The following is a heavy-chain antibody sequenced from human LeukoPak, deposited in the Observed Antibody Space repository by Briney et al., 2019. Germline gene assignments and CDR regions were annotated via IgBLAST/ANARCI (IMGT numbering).Heavy chain of an antibody. Sequence: GGSLRLSCTASGFTFSSYAMHWVRQAPGKGLEWVAVISYDGSNKYYADSVKGRFTISRDNSKNTLYLQMNSLRAEDTAVYYCATEGCSSTSCLDYWGQGTLVTVSS. V-gene: IGHV3-30*04. D-gene: IGHD2-2*01. CDR2: ISYDGSNK. J-gene: IGHJ4*02. CDR3: ATEGCSSTSCLDY. CDR1: GFTFSSYA.